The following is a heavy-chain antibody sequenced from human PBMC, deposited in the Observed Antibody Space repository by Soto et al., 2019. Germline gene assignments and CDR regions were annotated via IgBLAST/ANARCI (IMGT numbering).Heavy chain of an antibody. V-gene: IGHV3-72*01. J-gene: IGHJ4*02. CDR1: GFNFSDHY. CDR2: IRNKAHSYTP. CDR3: ARGYCSGGRCFSGSD. Sequence: EVQLVESGGGLVQPGGSLRLSCAASGFNFSDHYMDWVRQAPGKGLEWVARIRNKAHSYTPHYAASVKGRFTISRDDLKNYPFLQMYSLQTEDTAVYYCARGYCSGGRCFSGSDWGQGTLVTVSS. D-gene: IGHD2-15*01.